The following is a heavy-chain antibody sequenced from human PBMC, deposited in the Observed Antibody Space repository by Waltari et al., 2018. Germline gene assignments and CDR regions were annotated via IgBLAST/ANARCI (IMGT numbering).Heavy chain of an antibody. CDR2: LYTSDGT. CDR3: AREQRTYYFDY. Sequence: EVQLVESGGGLIQPGGSLRLSCAASGFTVSSSHMSWVRQAPGKGLEWVSVLYTSDGTYYADSVRGRFTISRDNAKNTLYLQMNSLRAEDTALYYCAREQRTYYFDYWGQGNLVTVSS. CDR1: GFTVSSSH. J-gene: IGHJ4*02. V-gene: IGHV3-53*01. D-gene: IGHD6-25*01.